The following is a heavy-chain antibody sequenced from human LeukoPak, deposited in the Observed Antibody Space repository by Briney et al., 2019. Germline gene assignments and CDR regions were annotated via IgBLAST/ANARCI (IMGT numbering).Heavy chain of an antibody. D-gene: IGHD6-13*01. Sequence: PGGSLRLSCAASGFTFSSYAMHWVRQAPGKGLEWVAVISYDGSNKYYADSVKGRFTISRDNSKNTLYLQMNSLRAEDTAVYYCAKESYSSSWYGDYWGQGTLVTVSS. J-gene: IGHJ4*02. CDR1: GFTFSSYA. CDR2: ISYDGSNK. CDR3: AKESYSSSWYGDY. V-gene: IGHV3-30*04.